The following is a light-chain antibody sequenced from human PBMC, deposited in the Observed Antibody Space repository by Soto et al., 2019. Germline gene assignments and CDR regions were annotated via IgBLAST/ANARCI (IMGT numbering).Light chain of an antibody. CDR2: DAS. J-gene: IGKJ2*03. CDR3: QQYTSFQYS. V-gene: IGKV1-5*01. CDR1: QSTANW. Sequence: IQMTQFPATLTASVGDRVTITCRASQSTANWLAWYQQKPGKAPKVVIYDASSLGSGVPSRFSGSGSGTEFTLTISSLQPDDFETYYCQQYTSFQYSFGKGTKADI.